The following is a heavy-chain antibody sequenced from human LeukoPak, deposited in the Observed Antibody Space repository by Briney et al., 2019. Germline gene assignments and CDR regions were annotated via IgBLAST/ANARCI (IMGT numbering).Heavy chain of an antibody. CDR1: GFTFSSYE. D-gene: IGHD3-10*01. CDR3: ARDQYYGSGTYYNSSKGYFDY. V-gene: IGHV3-48*03. J-gene: IGHJ4*02. CDR2: ISSSGSTI. Sequence: GGSLRLSCAASGFTFSSYEMTWVRQAPGKGLEWVSYISSSGSTIYYADSLKGRFTISRDNAKNSLYLQMNSLRAEDTAVYYCARDQYYGSGTYYNSSKGYFDYWGQGALVTVSS.